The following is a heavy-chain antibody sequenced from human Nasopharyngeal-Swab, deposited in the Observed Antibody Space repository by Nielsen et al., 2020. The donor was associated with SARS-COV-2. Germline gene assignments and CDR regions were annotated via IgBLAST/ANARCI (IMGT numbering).Heavy chain of an antibody. CDR2: IWYDGSNK. CDR3: ARDLRCSSTSCYDEAAY. J-gene: IGHJ4*02. Sequence: GESLKISCVASGFPFSSYGMHWVRQAPGKGLEWVAVIWYDGSNKYYADSVKGRFTISRDNSKNTLYLQMNSLRAEDTAVYYCARDLRCSSTSCYDEAAYWGQGTLVTVSS. V-gene: IGHV3-33*01. CDR1: GFPFSSYG. D-gene: IGHD2-2*01.